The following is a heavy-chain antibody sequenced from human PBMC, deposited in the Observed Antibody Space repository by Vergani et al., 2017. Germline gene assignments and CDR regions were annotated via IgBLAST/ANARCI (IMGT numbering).Heavy chain of an antibody. CDR3: GRVADFYGLGSRLLHL. CDR2: IYTSEST. CDR1: GGSFSTGGQS. Sequence: QVQLQESGPGLVKPSQTLSLTCTVSGGSFSTGGQSWTWLRQSAGKGLEWVGRIYTSESTNYNPALKSRVTMSVDTSKNQFSLKLSSVTAADTAVYYCGRVADFYGLGSRLLHLWGQGILVTVSS. J-gene: IGHJ5*02. V-gene: IGHV4-61*02. D-gene: IGHD3-10*01.